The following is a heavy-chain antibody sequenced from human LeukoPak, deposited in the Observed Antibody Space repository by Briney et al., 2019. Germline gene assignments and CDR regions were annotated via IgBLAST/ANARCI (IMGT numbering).Heavy chain of an antibody. CDR3: ARARMFPMDV. J-gene: IGHJ6*03. CDR2: IYYSGST. D-gene: IGHD3-10*02. CDR1: GGSISSSSYY. Sequence: SETLSLTCTVSGGSISSSSYYWGWIRQPPGKGLEWIGSIYYSGSTYYNPSLKSRVTISVDTSKNQFSLKLSSVTAADTAVYYCARARMFPMDVWGKGTTVTVSS. V-gene: IGHV4-39*07.